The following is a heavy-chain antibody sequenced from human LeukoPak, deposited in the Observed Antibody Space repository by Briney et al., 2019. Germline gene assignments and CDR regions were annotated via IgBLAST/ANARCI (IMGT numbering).Heavy chain of an antibody. CDR2: ISSSGSTI. Sequence: GGSLRLSCAASGFTFSDYYMSWIRQAPGKGLEWVSYISSSGSTIYYADSVKGRFTISRDNAKNSLYLQMNSLRAEDTAVYYRARQRSSGWYVSYYGMDVWGQGTTVTVSS. V-gene: IGHV3-11*01. CDR3: ARQRSSGWYVSYYGMDV. CDR1: GFTFSDYY. D-gene: IGHD6-19*01. J-gene: IGHJ6*02.